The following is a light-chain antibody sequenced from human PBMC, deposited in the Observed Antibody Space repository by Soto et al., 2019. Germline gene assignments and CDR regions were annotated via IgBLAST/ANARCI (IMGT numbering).Light chain of an antibody. CDR1: SNDVGGYNY. CDR3: SSFAVSNSFV. Sequence: QSVLTQPPSASGSPGQSVTISCTGTSNDVGGYNYVSWYQQHPGKAPKLMIYEVNKRPSGVPDRFSGSKSGNTASLTVSGLQAEDEADHYCSSFAVSNSFVFGTGTKVTVL. CDR2: EVN. V-gene: IGLV2-8*01. J-gene: IGLJ1*01.